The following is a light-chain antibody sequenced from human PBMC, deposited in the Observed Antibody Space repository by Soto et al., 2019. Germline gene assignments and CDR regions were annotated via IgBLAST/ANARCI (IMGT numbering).Light chain of an antibody. CDR1: SSDVGAYNY. V-gene: IGLV2-14*01. J-gene: IGLJ2*01. CDR2: EVS. CDR3: SSYTSSNTLV. Sequence: QSALTQPASVSGSPGQSITISCTGTSSDVGAYNYVSWYQQHPGKAPKLMIFEVSDRPSGVSHRFSGSKSGNTASLPISGLQAEDEADYYYSSYTSSNTLVFGGGTKVTVL.